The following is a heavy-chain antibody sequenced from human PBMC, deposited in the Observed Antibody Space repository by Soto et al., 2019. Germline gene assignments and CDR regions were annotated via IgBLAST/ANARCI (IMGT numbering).Heavy chain of an antibody. CDR2: IRTWSSYT. V-gene: IGHV3-21*01. D-gene: IGHD4-17*01. CDR3: ARATHDYGALDY. Sequence: EVQLVESGGGLVKPGGSLRLSCTATGFTFSSHNMNWVRQAPGKGLEWVSYIRTWSSYTFYADSVKGRFTISRDNAKNSLFLQMNSLRDEDTAVYYCARATHDYGALDYWGQGALVTVSS. CDR1: GFTFSSHN. J-gene: IGHJ4*02.